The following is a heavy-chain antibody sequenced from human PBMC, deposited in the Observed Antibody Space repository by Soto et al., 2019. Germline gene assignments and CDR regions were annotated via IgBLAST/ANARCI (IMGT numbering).Heavy chain of an antibody. CDR1: GGTFSSYT. CDR3: ARDPSAYDLPAY. CDR2: IIPILGIA. D-gene: IGHD5-12*01. V-gene: IGHV1-69*08. J-gene: IGHJ4*02. Sequence: QVQLVQSGAEVKKPGSSVKVSCKASGGTFSSYTISWVRQAPGQGLEWMGRIIPILGIANYAQKFQGRVTITADKSTSTAYTELSSLRSEETAVYYCARDPSAYDLPAYWGQGTLVTVSS.